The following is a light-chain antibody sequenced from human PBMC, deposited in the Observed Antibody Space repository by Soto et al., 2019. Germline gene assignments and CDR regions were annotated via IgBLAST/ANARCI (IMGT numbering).Light chain of an antibody. Sequence: QSALTQPRSVSGSHGQSVPISCTGTSSDVGGYNYVSWYQQHPGKAPKLMIYDVSKRDSGVPDRFSGSKSGNTASLTISGLQAEDEADYYCCSYAGSYGYVFGTGTKVTVL. J-gene: IGLJ1*01. CDR3: CSYAGSYGYV. CDR2: DVS. CDR1: SSDVGGYNY. V-gene: IGLV2-11*01.